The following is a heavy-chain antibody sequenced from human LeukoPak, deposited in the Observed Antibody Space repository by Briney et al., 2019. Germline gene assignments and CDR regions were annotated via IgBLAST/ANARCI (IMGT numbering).Heavy chain of an antibody. Sequence: KPSETLSLTCTVSGGSISSYYWSWIRQPPGKGLEWIGYIYYSGSTNYNPSLKSRVTISVDTSKNQFSLKLSSVTAADTAVYYCARSTDYYGMDVWGQGTTVTVSS. V-gene: IGHV4-59*12. CDR1: GGSISSYY. J-gene: IGHJ6*02. CDR2: IYYSGST. CDR3: ARSTDYYGMDV. D-gene: IGHD2-21*02.